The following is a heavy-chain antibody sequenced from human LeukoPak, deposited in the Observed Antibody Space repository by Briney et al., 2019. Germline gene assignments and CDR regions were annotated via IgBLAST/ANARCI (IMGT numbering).Heavy chain of an antibody. J-gene: IGHJ4*02. V-gene: IGHV4-59*01. D-gene: IGHD2-2*02. Sequence: SETLSLTCTVSGGSISSYYWSWIRQPPGKGLEWIRYIYYSGSTNYNPSLKRRVTISVDTSKNQFSLKLSSVTAADTAVYYCARRRYCSSTSCYTGIYLDYWGQGTLVTVSS. CDR3: ARRRYCSSTSCYTGIYLDY. CDR1: GGSISSYY. CDR2: IYYSGST.